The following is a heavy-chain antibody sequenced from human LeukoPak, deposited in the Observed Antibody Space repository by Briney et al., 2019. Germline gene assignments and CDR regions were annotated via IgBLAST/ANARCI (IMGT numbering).Heavy chain of an antibody. CDR3: ARAYSSGWYYVDY. CDR2: IYYTGST. CDR1: GGSISGYY. V-gene: IGHV4-59*01. J-gene: IGHJ4*02. D-gene: IGHD6-19*01. Sequence: KPSETLSLTCTVSGGSISGYYWSRIRQPPGKGLEWIGYIYYTGSTNYNPSLKSRVTISVDTSKNQFSLNLSSLTAADTAVYYCARAYSSGWYYVDYWGQGTLVTVSS.